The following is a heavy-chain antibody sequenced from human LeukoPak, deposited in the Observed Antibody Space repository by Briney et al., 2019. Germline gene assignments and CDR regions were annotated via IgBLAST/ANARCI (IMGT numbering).Heavy chain of an antibody. J-gene: IGHJ6*02. CDR2: ISWDESTT. Sequence: GGSLRLSCAASGLSIGDNSMHWVRQAPGKGLEWVSLISWDESTTYYSDSVKGRFTVSRDSSKNSLHLQMNSLRTEDTALYYCARGPNRWWVVSRNWGMDVWGQGTTVTVTS. CDR3: ARGPNRWWVVSRNWGMDV. CDR1: GLSIGDNS. D-gene: IGHD2-15*01. V-gene: IGHV3-43*01.